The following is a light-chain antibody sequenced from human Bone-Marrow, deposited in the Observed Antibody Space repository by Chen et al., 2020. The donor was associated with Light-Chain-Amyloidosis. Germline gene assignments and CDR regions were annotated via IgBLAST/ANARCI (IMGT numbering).Light chain of an antibody. V-gene: IGLV3-25*03. CDR1: ALPTKY. CDR2: RDT. Sequence: SYDLTQPPSVSVSPGQPARITCPGDALPTKYAYWYQQKPGQAPVLVIHRDTERPSGISERFSGSSSGTTATLTISGVQAEDEADYHCQSADSSGTYEVIFGGGTKLTVL. CDR3: QSADSSGTYEVI. J-gene: IGLJ2*01.